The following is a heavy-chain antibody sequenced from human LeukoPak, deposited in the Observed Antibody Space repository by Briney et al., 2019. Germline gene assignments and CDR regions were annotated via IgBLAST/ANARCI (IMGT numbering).Heavy chain of an antibody. CDR1: GFTVSINY. V-gene: IGHV3-66*01. Sequence: GGSLRLSCAVSGFTVSINYMSWVRQAPGEGLEWVSVIDSGGSTNYADSVKGRFTISRDNSKNTLYLQMNSLRAEDTAVYYCARETSHDMNAMDVWGQGTTVTVSS. J-gene: IGHJ6*02. CDR3: ARETSHDMNAMDV. D-gene: IGHD3-22*01. CDR2: IDSGGST.